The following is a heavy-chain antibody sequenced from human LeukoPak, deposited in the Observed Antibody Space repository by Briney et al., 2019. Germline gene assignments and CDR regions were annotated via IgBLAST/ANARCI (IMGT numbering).Heavy chain of an antibody. Sequence: SQTLSLTCGISGDSVSSNSAGWHWIRQSPSRGLEWLGKTYYRSKRYSDYAVSVKTRISINPDTSKSQFSLQLNSVTPEDTAVYYCARSHSYSFDYWGQGTLVTVSS. D-gene: IGHD1-26*01. J-gene: IGHJ4*02. V-gene: IGHV6-1*01. CDR1: GDSVSSNSAG. CDR3: ARSHSYSFDY. CDR2: TYYRSKRYS.